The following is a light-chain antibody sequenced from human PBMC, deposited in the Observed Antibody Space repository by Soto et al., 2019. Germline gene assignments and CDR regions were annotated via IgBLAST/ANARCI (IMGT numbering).Light chain of an antibody. J-gene: IGLJ2*01. CDR2: SNN. V-gene: IGLV1-44*01. Sequence: QSVLTQPPSASGTPGQRVTISCSGSSSNIGSNTVNWYQQLPGTAPKILIYSNNQRPSGVPDRFSGSKSGTSASLAISGLQSEDEADYYCAAWDDSLKAVVFGGGTKGTVL. CDR1: SSNIGSNT. CDR3: AAWDDSLKAVV.